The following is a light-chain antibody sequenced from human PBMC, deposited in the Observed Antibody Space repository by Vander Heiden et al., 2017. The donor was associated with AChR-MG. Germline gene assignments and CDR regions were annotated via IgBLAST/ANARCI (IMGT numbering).Light chain of an antibody. CDR2: DAS. CDR3: QQFET. Sequence: EIVLTQSPATLSLSPGERATLSCRASQSVSSYLAWYQQKPGQAPRLLIYDASNRATGIPARFSGSGSGTDFTLTISSLEPEDFAVYYCQQFETFGQRTKVEIK. CDR1: QSVSSY. V-gene: IGKV3-11*01. J-gene: IGKJ1*01.